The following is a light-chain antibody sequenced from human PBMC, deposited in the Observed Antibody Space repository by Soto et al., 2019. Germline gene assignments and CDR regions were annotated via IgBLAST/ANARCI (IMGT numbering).Light chain of an antibody. J-gene: IGKJ5*01. CDR3: QQYTGPPTT. V-gene: IGKV3-20*01. CDR2: GAS. CDR1: QSVSSNY. Sequence: EIVMTQSPATLSVSPGERATLSCRASQSVSSNYLAWYRQKPGQAPRIXIYGASTRAAGIPDRFSGSGSGTEFTLTITRLEPEDSAVYFCQQYTGPPTTFGQGTRLEIK.